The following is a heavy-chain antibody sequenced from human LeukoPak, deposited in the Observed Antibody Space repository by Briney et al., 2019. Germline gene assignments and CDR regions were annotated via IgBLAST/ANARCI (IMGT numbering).Heavy chain of an antibody. Sequence: PSETLSLTCTVSGGSISSGGYYWSWIRQHPGKGLEWIGYIYYSGSTYYNPSLKSRVTISVDTSKNQFSLKLSSVTAADTAVYYCASYDSSGYYYGLDYWGQGTLVTVPS. CDR2: IYYSGST. CDR3: ASYDSSGYYYGLDY. J-gene: IGHJ4*02. V-gene: IGHV4-31*03. CDR1: GGSISSGGYY. D-gene: IGHD3-22*01.